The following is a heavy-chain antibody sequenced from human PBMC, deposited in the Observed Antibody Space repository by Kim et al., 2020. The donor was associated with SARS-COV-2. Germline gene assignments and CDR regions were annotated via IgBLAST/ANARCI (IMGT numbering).Heavy chain of an antibody. V-gene: IGHV3-11*01. Sequence: GGSLRLSCAASGFTFSDYYMTWIRQAPGKGLEWVSYISSSGSYVNYADSVKGRFTISRDNAKNSLYLQMSSLRAEDTALYYCARVPFGDSSASYFDLWG. CDR1: GFTFSDYY. D-gene: IGHD3-10*01. J-gene: IGHJ4*01. CDR2: ISSSGSYV. CDR3: ARVPFGDSSASYFDL.